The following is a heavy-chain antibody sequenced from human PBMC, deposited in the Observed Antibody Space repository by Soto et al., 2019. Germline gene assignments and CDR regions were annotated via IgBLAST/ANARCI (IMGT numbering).Heavy chain of an antibody. CDR2: IYSGGST. V-gene: IGHV3-66*01. Sequence: PGGSLRLSCAASGFTVSSNYMSWVRQAPGKGLEWVSVIYSGGSTYYADSVKGRFTISRDNSKNTLYLQMNSLRAEDTAVYYCARVLHEPNYYYYGMDVWGQGTTVTVSS. CDR1: GFTVSSNY. CDR3: ARVLHEPNYYYYGMDV. J-gene: IGHJ6*02.